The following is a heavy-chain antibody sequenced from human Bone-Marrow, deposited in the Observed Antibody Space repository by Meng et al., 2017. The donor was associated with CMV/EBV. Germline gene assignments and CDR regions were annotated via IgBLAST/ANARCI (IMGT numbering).Heavy chain of an antibody. CDR3: ARDLGCSSTSCYLIGVDAFDI. Sequence: ASVKVSCKASGDTFTGYYMHWVRQAPGQGLEWMGWINPNSGGTNYAQKFQGRVTMTRDTSISTAHMELSRLRSDDTAVYYCARDLGCSSTSCYLIGVDAFDIWGQGTMVTVSS. V-gene: IGHV1-2*02. CDR1: GDTFTGYY. CDR2: INPNSGGT. J-gene: IGHJ3*02. D-gene: IGHD2-2*01.